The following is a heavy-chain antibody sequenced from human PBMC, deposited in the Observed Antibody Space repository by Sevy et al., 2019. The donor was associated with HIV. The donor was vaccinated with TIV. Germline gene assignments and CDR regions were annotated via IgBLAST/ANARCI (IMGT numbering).Heavy chain of an antibody. V-gene: IGHV3-21*01. Sequence: GGSLRLSCAASGFTFSSYSMNWVRQAPGKGLEWVSSISSSSSYIYYADSVKGRFTISRDNAKNSLYLQMNSLRAEDTAVYYCARDRHYYDSSGYYLFDYWGPGTLVTVSS. CDR1: GFTFSSYS. CDR2: ISSSSSYI. J-gene: IGHJ4*02. D-gene: IGHD3-22*01. CDR3: ARDRHYYDSSGYYLFDY.